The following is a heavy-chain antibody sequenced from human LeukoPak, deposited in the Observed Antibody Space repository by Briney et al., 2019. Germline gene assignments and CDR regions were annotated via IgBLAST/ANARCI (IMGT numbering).Heavy chain of an antibody. J-gene: IGHJ3*02. CDR2: ISNSGST. CDR3: ARELIVGATMAFDM. V-gene: IGHV4-59*01. D-gene: IGHD1-26*01. Sequence: SETLSLTCTVSGGSISSYFWSWIRQPPGKGLEWIGYISNSGSTNYNPSLKSRVTILMDTSKKQFSLKLSSVTAADTAVYYCARELIVGATMAFDMWGRGTRVTVSS. CDR1: GGSISSYF.